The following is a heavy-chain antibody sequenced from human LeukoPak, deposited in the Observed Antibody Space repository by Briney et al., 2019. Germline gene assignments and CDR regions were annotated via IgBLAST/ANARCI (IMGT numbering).Heavy chain of an antibody. V-gene: IGHV1-18*01. CDR3: ARDSRRIAVAGLFDAFDI. J-gene: IGHJ3*02. CDR2: ISAYNDNT. D-gene: IGHD6-19*01. Sequence: ASVKVSCKASGYTFTSYGISWVRQAPGQGLEWMGWISAYNDNTNYAQKLQGRVTMTTDTSTSTAYMELRSLRSDDTAVYYCARDSRRIAVAGLFDAFDIWGQGTMVTVSS. CDR1: GYTFTSYG.